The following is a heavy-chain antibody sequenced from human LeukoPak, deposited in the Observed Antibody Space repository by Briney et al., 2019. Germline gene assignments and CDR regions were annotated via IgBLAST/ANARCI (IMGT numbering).Heavy chain of an antibody. CDR1: GFTFSSYA. Sequence: PGRSLRLSCAASGFTFSSYAMHWVRQAPGKGLEWVAVIWYDGSNKYYVDSVQGRFTISRDNSKNTLYLQMSSLRAEDTAVYYCARGDYYDSSGYYFPDAFDIWGQGTMVTVSS. CDR3: ARGDYYDSSGYYFPDAFDI. CDR2: IWYDGSNK. D-gene: IGHD3-22*01. J-gene: IGHJ3*02. V-gene: IGHV3-33*08.